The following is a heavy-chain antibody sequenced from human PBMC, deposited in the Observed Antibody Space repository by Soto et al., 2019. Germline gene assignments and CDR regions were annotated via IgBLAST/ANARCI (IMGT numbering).Heavy chain of an antibody. CDR3: AKYGYDYIWGSYRPDC. CDR2: ISAYNGKT. CDR1: GYTFTDSG. D-gene: IGHD3-16*02. Sequence: QVQLVQSGAEVKKPGASVKVSCKASGYTFTDSGISWVRQAPGQGLEWMGWISAYNGKTNYAQKLQGRVTMTTDTSTGTAYMELRSLRSDDTAMYYCAKYGYDYIWGSYRPDCWCQGTLVTVSS. V-gene: IGHV1-18*01. J-gene: IGHJ4*02.